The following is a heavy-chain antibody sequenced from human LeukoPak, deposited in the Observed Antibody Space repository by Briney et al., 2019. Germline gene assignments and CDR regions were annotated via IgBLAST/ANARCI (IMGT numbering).Heavy chain of an antibody. CDR1: GGSFSGYY. CDR3: ARGVDTAMVYYFDY. CDR2: INHSGST. Sequence: SDTLSLTCAVYGGSFSGYYWSWIRQPPGKGLEWIGEINHSGSTNYNPSLKSRVIISVDTSKNQYSLKLTSVTAADTAVYYCARGVDTAMVYYFDYWGQGTLVTVSS. J-gene: IGHJ4*02. D-gene: IGHD5-18*01. V-gene: IGHV4-34*01.